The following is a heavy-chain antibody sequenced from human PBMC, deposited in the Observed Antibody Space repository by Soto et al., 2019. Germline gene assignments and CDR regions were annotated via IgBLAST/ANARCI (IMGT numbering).Heavy chain of an antibody. CDR1: GFTFSSYG. J-gene: IGHJ6*02. CDR3: AKDARPMDV. V-gene: IGHV3-30*18. Sequence: ESGGGVVQPGRSLRLSCAASGFTFSSYGMHWVRQAPGKGLEWVAVISYDGSNKYYADSVKGRFTISRDNSKNTLYLQMNSLRAEDTAVYYCAKDARPMDVWGQGTTVTVSS. CDR2: ISYDGSNK.